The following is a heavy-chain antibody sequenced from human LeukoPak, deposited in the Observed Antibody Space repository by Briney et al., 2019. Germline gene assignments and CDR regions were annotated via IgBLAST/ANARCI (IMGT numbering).Heavy chain of an antibody. CDR2: ISWNSGSI. J-gene: IGHJ4*02. CDR1: GFTFDDYA. Sequence: GGSLRLSCAASGFTFDDYAMNWVRQAPGKGLEWVSGISWNSGSIGYADSVKGRFTISRDNAKNSLYLQMNSLRAEDTALYYCAKDMTTVYYGSGSYLDYWGQGTLVTVSS. D-gene: IGHD3-10*01. V-gene: IGHV3-9*01. CDR3: AKDMTTVYYGSGSYLDY.